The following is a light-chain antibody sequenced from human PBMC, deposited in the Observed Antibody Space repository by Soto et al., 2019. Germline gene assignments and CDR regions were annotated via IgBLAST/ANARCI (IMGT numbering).Light chain of an antibody. CDR1: SGHSSYI. CDR3: ETWDSNTHV. J-gene: IGLJ1*01. V-gene: IGLV4-60*02. CDR2: REGSGSY. Sequence: QPVLTQSSSASASLGSSVKLTCTLSSGHSSYIIAWHQQQPGKAPRYLMKREGSGSYNKGSGVPDRFSGSSSGADRYLTISNLHFEDEADYYCETWDSNTHVFGNGTKVTVL.